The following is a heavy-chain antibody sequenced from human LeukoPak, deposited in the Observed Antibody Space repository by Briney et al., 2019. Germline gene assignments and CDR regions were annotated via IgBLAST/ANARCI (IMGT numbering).Heavy chain of an antibody. Sequence: GESLKISCKGSGYSFTNHWIGWVRQMPGKGLEWMGMLYPGDSASRFSPSFQGRVTMSVDRSINTAYLQWSSLRASDTAMYYCATSREVAGSHAFDIWGQGTVVTVSS. CDR2: LYPGDSAS. J-gene: IGHJ3*02. CDR1: GYSFTNHW. V-gene: IGHV5-51*01. CDR3: ATSREVAGSHAFDI. D-gene: IGHD6-19*01.